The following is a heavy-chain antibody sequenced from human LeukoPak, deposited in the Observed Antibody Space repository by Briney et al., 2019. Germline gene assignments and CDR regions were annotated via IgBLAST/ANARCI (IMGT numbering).Heavy chain of an antibody. V-gene: IGHV4-39*01. CDR2: MYHSGST. CDR1: GDSVSSTGYY. CDR3: ARHEHSASFYGLSWFDP. J-gene: IGHJ5*02. D-gene: IGHD4-17*01. Sequence: SETLSLTCTVSGDSVSSTGYYWGWIRQPPGKGLEWIASMYHSGSTYHNPSLKSRVTISVDTSKNQLSLKLSSVTAADTAIYYCARHEHSASFYGLSWFDPWGQGTLVTVSS.